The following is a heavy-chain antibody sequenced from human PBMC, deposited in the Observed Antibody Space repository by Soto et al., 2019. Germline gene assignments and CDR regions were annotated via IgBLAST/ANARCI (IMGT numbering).Heavy chain of an antibody. V-gene: IGHV3-20*04. Sequence: EVQLVESGGGVVRPGGSLRLSCAASGFTIDNYGMSWVRQVPGKGLEGVSGMYWKDGNTHYADSVKGRFTISRDNAKNSLFLQSNSLRAEDTALYYCVRSGDYRSGSYWYFFDYWGQGALVTVSS. CDR1: GFTIDNYG. CDR3: VRSGDYRSGSYWYFFDY. J-gene: IGHJ4*02. CDR2: MYWKDGNT. D-gene: IGHD3-10*01.